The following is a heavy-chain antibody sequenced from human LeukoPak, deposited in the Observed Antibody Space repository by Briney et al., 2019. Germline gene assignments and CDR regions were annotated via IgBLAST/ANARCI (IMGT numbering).Heavy chain of an antibody. J-gene: IGHJ4*02. CDR2: VNADGGNT. CDR3: TKRVKYGGTWDHFAD. V-gene: IGHV3-23*01. D-gene: IGHD1-26*01. CDR1: GFIFDNYR. Sequence: GGSLRLSCAASGFIFDNYRMSWVRQAPGRGLEWVSTVNADGGNTYYADSVKGRFTISRDNSKSTLILQMNSLRVEDTALYYCTKRVKYGGTWDHFADWGQGTLVTVSS.